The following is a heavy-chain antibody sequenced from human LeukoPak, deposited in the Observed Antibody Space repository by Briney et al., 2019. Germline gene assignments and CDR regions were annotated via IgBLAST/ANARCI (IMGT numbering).Heavy chain of an antibody. V-gene: IGHV3-30-3*01. CDR3: ARVSAAAGTVDY. D-gene: IGHD6-13*01. J-gene: IGHJ4*02. CDR2: VSYGGSNK. CDR1: GFTFSSYA. Sequence: GGSLRLSCAASGFTFSSYAMHWVRQAPGKGLEWVAVVSYGGSNKYYADSVKGRFTISRDNSKNTLYLQMNSLRAEDTAVYYCARVSAAAGTVDYWGQGTLVTVSS.